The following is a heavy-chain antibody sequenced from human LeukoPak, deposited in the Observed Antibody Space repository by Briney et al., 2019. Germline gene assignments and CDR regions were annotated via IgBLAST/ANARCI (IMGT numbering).Heavy chain of an antibody. Sequence: GESLKISCKGSGYSFTSYWIGWVRQMPGKGLEWMGIIYPGDSDTGYSPSFQGQVTISADKSISTAYLQWSSLKASDTAMYYCARRDYYDSSGWGAFDIWGQGTMVTVSS. CDR2: IYPGDSDT. J-gene: IGHJ3*02. CDR3: ARRDYYDSSGWGAFDI. CDR1: GYSFTSYW. D-gene: IGHD3-22*01. V-gene: IGHV5-51*01.